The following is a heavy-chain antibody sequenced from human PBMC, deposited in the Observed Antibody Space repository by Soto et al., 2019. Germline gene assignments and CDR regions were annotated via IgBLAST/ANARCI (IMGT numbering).Heavy chain of an antibody. V-gene: IGHV1-18*01. CDR1: GYTFTSYG. CDR2: ISAYNGNT. J-gene: IGHJ3*02. Sequence: GASVKVSCKASGYTFTSYGISWVRQAPGQGLEWMGWISAYNGNTNYAQKLQGRVTMTTDTSTSTAYMELRSLRSDDTAVDYCARDRDDFWSGYYNALLLPRNVFDIRGQGTMVIVSS. D-gene: IGHD3-3*01. CDR3: ARDRDDFWSGYYNALLLPRNVFDI.